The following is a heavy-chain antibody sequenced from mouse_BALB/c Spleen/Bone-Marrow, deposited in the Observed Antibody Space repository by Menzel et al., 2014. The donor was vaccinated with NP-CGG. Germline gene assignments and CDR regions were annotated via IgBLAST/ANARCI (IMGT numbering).Heavy chain of an antibody. CDR1: GFTFTDYY. CDR3: ARDRNNDTNWYFDV. Sequence: DVMLVASGGGLVQPGGSLRLSCATSGFTFTDYYMSWVRQPPGKALEWLGFIRNKAKGYTTECISSVKGRFTISRDNSQSILYLQMNTLRAEDSATYYCARDRNNDTNWYFDVWGAGTTVTVPS. CDR2: IRNKAKGYTT. D-gene: IGHD2-12*01. V-gene: IGHV7-3*02. J-gene: IGHJ1*01.